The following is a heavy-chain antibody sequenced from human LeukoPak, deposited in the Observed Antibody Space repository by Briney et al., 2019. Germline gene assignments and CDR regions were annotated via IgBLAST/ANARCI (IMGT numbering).Heavy chain of an antibody. CDR3: ARDLPYYDILTGYYLSNAFDI. Sequence: GGSLRLSCAASGFTFSSYWMSWVRQAPGKGLEWVANIKQDGSEKYYVDSVKGRFTISRDNAKNSLYLQMNSLRAEDTAVYYCARDLPYYDILTGYYLSNAFDIWGQGIMVTVSS. V-gene: IGHV3-7*03. D-gene: IGHD3-9*01. CDR2: IKQDGSEK. J-gene: IGHJ3*02. CDR1: GFTFSSYW.